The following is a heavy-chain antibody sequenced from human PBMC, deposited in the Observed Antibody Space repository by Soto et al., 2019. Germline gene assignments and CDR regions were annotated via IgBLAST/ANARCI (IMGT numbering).Heavy chain of an antibody. CDR3: VYSSSWFTIDY. D-gene: IGHD6-13*01. J-gene: IGHJ4*02. Sequence: TGGSLRLSCAASGFTFSSYWMHWVRQAPGKGLVWVSRINSDGSSTSYADSVKGRFTISRDNAKNTLYLQMNSLRAEDTAVYYCVYSSSWFTIDYWGQGTLVTVSS. CDR2: INSDGSST. V-gene: IGHV3-74*01. CDR1: GFTFSSYW.